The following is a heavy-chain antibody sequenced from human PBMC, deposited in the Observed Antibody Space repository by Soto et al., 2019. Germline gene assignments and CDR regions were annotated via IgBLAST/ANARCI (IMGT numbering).Heavy chain of an antibody. CDR2: ISYDGSNK. CDR3: AKDHRYCISTSCYFGMDV. V-gene: IGHV3-30*18. Sequence: PGGSLRLSCAASGFTFSSYGMHWVRQAPGKGLEWVAVISYDGSNKYYADSVKGRFTISRDNSKNTLYLQMNSLRAEDTAVYYCAKDHRYCISTSCYFGMDVWGQGTTVTVSS. D-gene: IGHD2-2*01. J-gene: IGHJ6*02. CDR1: GFTFSSYG.